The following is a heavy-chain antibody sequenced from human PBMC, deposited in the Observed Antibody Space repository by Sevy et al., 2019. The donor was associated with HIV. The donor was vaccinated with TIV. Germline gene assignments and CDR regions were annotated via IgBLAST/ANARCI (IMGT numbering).Heavy chain of an antibody. CDR1: GFTFSSYS. CDR3: ARDKDEYGDYAAFDS. Sequence: GGSLRLSCAASGFTFSSYSMNWVRQAPGKGLEWLSYISSSSTIYYADSVKGRFTSSRDNAKNSLYLQMNSLRDEDTAVYYCARDKDEYGDYAAFDSWGQGTLVTVSS. J-gene: IGHJ5*01. V-gene: IGHV3-48*02. CDR2: ISSSSTI. D-gene: IGHD4-17*01.